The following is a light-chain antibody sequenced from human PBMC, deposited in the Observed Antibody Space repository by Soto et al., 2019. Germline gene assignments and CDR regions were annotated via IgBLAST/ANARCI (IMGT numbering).Light chain of an antibody. CDR1: QTISSW. CDR3: QHYNSYSEA. V-gene: IGKV1-5*03. J-gene: IGKJ1*01. CDR2: KAS. Sequence: DIQMTQSPSTLSGSVGDRVTITCRASQTISSWLAWYQQKPGKAPKLLIYKASTLKSGVPSRFRGSGSETQFTLTISSLQPDAFATYYCQHYNSYSEAFGQGTKVEL.